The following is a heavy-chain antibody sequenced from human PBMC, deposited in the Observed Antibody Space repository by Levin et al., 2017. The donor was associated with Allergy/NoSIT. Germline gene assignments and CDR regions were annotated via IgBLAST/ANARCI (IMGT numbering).Heavy chain of an antibody. CDR2: IYYSGST. Sequence: SQTLSLTCTVSGGSISSSSYYWGWIRQPPGKGLEWIGSIYYSGSTYYNPSLKSRVTISVDTSKNQFSLKLSSVTAADTAVYYCARKVGAKASEYYFDYWGQGTLVTVSS. CDR1: GGSISSSSYY. J-gene: IGHJ4*02. V-gene: IGHV4-39*01. D-gene: IGHD1-26*01. CDR3: ARKVGAKASEYYFDY.